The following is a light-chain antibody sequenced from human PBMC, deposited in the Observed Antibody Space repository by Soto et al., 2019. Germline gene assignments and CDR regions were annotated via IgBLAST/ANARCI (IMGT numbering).Light chain of an antibody. J-gene: IGKJ5*01. CDR2: DAS. Sequence: DIHMTHSPSSLFASVWDRVTITCQATQDINIYLNWYQQKPGKAPNLLIYDASNLEIGVPSRFSGSGSGTHFTFTISSLQTEDIGTYYCQQYDILPITFGRGTRLEIK. CDR3: QQYDILPIT. V-gene: IGKV1-33*01. CDR1: QDINIY.